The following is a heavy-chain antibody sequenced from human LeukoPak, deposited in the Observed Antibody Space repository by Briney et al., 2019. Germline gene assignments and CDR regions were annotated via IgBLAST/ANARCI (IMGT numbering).Heavy chain of an antibody. D-gene: IGHD5-24*01. Sequence: SVKVSCKASGGTFSSYAISWVRQAPGQGLEWMGGIIPIFGTANYAQKFQGRVTITTDESTSTAYMELSSLRSEDVAVYYCARASFQGGYKDDAFDIWGQGTMVTVSS. CDR1: GGTFSSYA. V-gene: IGHV1-69*05. CDR3: ARASFQGGYKDDAFDI. CDR2: IIPIFGTA. J-gene: IGHJ3*02.